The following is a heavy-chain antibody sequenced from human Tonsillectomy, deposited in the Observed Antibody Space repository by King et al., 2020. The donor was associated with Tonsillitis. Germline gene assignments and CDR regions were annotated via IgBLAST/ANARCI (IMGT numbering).Heavy chain of an antibody. CDR1: GYTLTELS. D-gene: IGHD3-10*01. CDR3: ATGIYYAAGSYAY. Sequence: VQLVESGAEVKKPGASVKVSCKVSGYTLTELSMHWVRQAPGKGREWMGGYDPEDGETIYAQKFQGRVTITEDTSTDTAYMEVSSLRSEDTAAYYCATGIYYAAGSYAYWGQGTLVTVSS. CDR2: YDPEDGET. V-gene: IGHV1-24*01. J-gene: IGHJ4*02.